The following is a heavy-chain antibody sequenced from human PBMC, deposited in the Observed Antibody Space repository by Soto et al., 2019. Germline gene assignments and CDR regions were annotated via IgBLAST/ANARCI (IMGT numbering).Heavy chain of an antibody. CDR3: VRGDLSVN. CDR2: IRNKANSYST. V-gene: IGHV3-72*01. J-gene: IGHJ4*02. Sequence: EVQLVESGGGLVQPGGSLRLSCTVSGFTFSDYYMDWVRQAPGKGLEWVGRIRNKANSYSTDYAASVKGRFTISRDDSKNSLYLQMNSLKTADTALYYCVRGDLSVNWGQGTLVTVSS. CDR1: GFTFSDYY.